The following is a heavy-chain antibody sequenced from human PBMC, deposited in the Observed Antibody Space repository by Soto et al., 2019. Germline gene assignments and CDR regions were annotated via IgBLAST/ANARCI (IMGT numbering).Heavy chain of an antibody. CDR3: ARARYSSSWYAYYYYYYGMDV. Sequence: ASVKVSCKASGYTFTSYYMHWVRQAPGRGLEWMGIINPSGGSTSYAQKFQGRVTMTRDTSTSTVYMELSSLRSEDTAVYYCARARYSSSWYAYYYYYYGMDVWGQGTTVTVSS. J-gene: IGHJ6*02. CDR2: INPSGGST. CDR1: GYTFTSYY. D-gene: IGHD6-13*01. V-gene: IGHV1-46*01.